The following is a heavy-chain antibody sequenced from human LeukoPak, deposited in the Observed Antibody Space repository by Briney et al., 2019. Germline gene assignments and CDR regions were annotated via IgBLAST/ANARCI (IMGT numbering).Heavy chain of an antibody. D-gene: IGHD3-22*01. CDR3: ARVARGKPHSGYKCYYFDY. CDR1: GGSFSGYY. Sequence: NPSETLSLTCAVYGGSFSGYYWSWIRQPPGKGLEWIGEINHSGSTNYNPSLKSRVTISVDTSKNQFSLKLSSVTAADTAVYYCARVARGKPHSGYKCYYFDYWGQGTLVTVSS. J-gene: IGHJ4*02. V-gene: IGHV4-34*01. CDR2: INHSGST.